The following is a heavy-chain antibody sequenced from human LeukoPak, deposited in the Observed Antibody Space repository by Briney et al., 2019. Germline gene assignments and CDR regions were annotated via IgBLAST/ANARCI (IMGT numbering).Heavy chain of an antibody. CDR2: INHSGST. CDR1: GGSFSGYY. J-gene: IGHJ4*02. CDR3: ARGPYDSSGYYSKLFDY. D-gene: IGHD3-22*01. Sequence: SETLSLTCAVYGGSFSGYYWSWIRQPPGKGLEWIGEINHSGSTNCNPSLKSRVTISVDTSKNQFSLKLSSVTAADTAVYYCARGPYDSSGYYSKLFDYWGQGTLVTVSS. V-gene: IGHV4-34*01.